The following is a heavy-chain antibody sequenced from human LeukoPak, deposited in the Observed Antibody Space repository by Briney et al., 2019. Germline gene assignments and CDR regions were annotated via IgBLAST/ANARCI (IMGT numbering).Heavy chain of an antibody. CDR1: GGTFSSYA. D-gene: IGHD4-17*01. Sequence: SVKVSCKASGGTFSSYAISWVRQAPGQGHEWMGGIIPIFGTANYAQKFQGRVTITADESTSTAYMELSSLRSEDTAVYYCARVPFVTTLYFDYWGQGTLVTVSS. CDR2: IIPIFGTA. V-gene: IGHV1-69*01. J-gene: IGHJ4*02. CDR3: ARVPFVTTLYFDY.